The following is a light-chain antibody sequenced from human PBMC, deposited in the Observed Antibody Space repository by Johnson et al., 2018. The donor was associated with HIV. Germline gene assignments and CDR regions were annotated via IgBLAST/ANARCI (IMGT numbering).Light chain of an antibody. J-gene: IGLJ1*01. Sequence: QSVLTQPPSVSAAPGQKVTISCSGSSSNIGNNYVSWYQQLPGTAPKLLIYENNKRPSGIPDRFSGSKSGTSATLGIIGLQPGDEADYYCGTWDSSLSAVPFGTGTKVTVL. V-gene: IGLV1-51*02. CDR1: SSNIGNNY. CDR2: ENN. CDR3: GTWDSSLSAVP.